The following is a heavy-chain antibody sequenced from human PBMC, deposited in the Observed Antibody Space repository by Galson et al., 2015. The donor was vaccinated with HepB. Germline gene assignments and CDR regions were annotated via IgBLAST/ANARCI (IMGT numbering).Heavy chain of an antibody. Sequence: TLSLTCAVYGGSFSGYYWSWIRQPPGKGLEWLGYIYYSGTTYYNPSLKSRVTMSVDTSKNQFSLKLSSVTAVDTAVYYCARASTMVRVGYYGMDVWGQGTTVTVSS. CDR2: IYYSGTT. D-gene: IGHD3-10*01. J-gene: IGHJ6*02. CDR3: ARASTMVRVGYYGMDV. V-gene: IGHV4-34*10. CDR1: GGSFSGYY.